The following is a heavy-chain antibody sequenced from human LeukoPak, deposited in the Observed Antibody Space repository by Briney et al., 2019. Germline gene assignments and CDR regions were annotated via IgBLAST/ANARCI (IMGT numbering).Heavy chain of an antibody. D-gene: IGHD1-26*01. CDR1: GGSISSYY. CDR3: ARDLGAFYWYFDL. J-gene: IGHJ2*01. Sequence: SETLSLTCTVSGGSISSYYWSWIRQPAGKGLEWIGRIYNSGRTNYNPSLKSRVTMSVDTSKNQFSLKMGSLTAADTAVYYCARDLGAFYWYFDLWGRGTLVTVSS. V-gene: IGHV4-4*07. CDR2: IYNSGRT.